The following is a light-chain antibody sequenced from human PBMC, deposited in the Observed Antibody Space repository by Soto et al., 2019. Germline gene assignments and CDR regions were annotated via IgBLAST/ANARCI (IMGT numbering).Light chain of an antibody. CDR3: QQRSNS. CDR2: DAS. Sequence: EIVLTQSPATLSLSPGDRATLSCRASQSVSRSLTWYQQKPGQAPRRLIYDASTRATGIPPRFSGSGSGTDFTLTISSLEPEDFAVYYCQQRSNSFGGGTKVEIK. CDR1: QSVSRS. J-gene: IGKJ4*01. V-gene: IGKV3-11*01.